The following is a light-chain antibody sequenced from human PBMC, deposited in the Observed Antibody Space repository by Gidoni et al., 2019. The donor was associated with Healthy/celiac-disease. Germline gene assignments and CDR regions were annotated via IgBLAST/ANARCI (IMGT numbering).Light chain of an antibody. CDR1: QSISSY. CDR3: QQSYSTLPLT. CDR2: SAS. V-gene: IGKV1-39*01. Sequence: DIQMTQSPTSLSASVGDRVTITCRASQSISSYLNWYQQKTGKAPKLLIYSASSLPSGVPSRFSGSGSGTDFTLTTSSLQPEDFATYYCQQSYSTLPLTFGGGTKVEIK. J-gene: IGKJ4*01.